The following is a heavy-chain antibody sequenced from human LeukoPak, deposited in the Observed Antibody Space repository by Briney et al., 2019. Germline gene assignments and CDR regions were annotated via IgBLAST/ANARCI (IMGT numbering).Heavy chain of an antibody. CDR3: ARDEGSTYSQLDS. Sequence: ASVKVSCKASGYTFDNFYIHWVRQAPGQGPEWMGWINCNDGSTSFAQKFQGRVTMTRVTAMSTVYMDLSGLGPDDTAIYYCARDEGSTYSQLDSWGQGTLVTVSS. J-gene: IGHJ5*01. D-gene: IGHD6-13*01. CDR2: INCNDGST. CDR1: GYTFDNFY. V-gene: IGHV1-2*02.